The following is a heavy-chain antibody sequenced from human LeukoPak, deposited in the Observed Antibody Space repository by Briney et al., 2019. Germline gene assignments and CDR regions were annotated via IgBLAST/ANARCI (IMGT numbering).Heavy chain of an antibody. J-gene: IGHJ4*02. CDR3: ARVGGVVVVVAANDY. Sequence: GGPLRLSCAASGFTFSNYGMHWVRQAPGKGLEWVAFIRYDGSNKYYADSVKGRFTISRDNSKNTLYLQMNSLRAEDTAVYYCARVGGVVVVVAANDYWGQGTLVTVSS. CDR2: IRYDGSNK. D-gene: IGHD2-15*01. CDR1: GFTFSNYG. V-gene: IGHV3-30*02.